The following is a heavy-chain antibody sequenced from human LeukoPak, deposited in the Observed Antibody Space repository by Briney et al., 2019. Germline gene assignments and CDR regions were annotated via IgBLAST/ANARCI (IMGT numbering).Heavy chain of an antibody. J-gene: IGHJ4*02. D-gene: IGHD2-21*02. CDR3: ARDLFVTKGIDF. CDR1: GYTFTDYY. CDR2: INPFSGGT. V-gene: IGHV1-2*02. Sequence: ASVKVSCKASGYTFTDYYIHWVRQAPGQGLEWMGWINPFSGGTNYEQNFQGSVTMTRDTSISTAYMELSRLRSDDTAVYCCARDLFVTKGIDFWGQGTLVTVSS.